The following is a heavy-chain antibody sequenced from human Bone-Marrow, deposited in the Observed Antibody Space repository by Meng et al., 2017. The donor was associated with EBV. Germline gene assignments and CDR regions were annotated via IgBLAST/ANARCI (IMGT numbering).Heavy chain of an antibody. V-gene: IGHV3-30*18. CDR3: AKEGTGSRYTFDH. J-gene: IGHJ4*02. CDR2: VSADGDTT. Sequence: QVQLVESGGGVVQPGRSLGLSCAASAFTFSHYGMHWVRQAPGKGLEWVAVVSADGDTTYFADSVKGRFTVSRDNSNNNLYLQMNSLTTEDTALYYCAKEGTGSRYTFDHWGQGTLVTVSS. D-gene: IGHD1-26*01. CDR1: AFTFSHYG.